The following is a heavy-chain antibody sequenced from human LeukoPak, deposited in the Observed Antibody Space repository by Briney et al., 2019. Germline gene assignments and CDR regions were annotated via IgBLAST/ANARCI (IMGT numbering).Heavy chain of an antibody. Sequence: ASVKVSCKASGYTFTDYYLHWVRQAPGQGFEWMGWINPNSGDTNYAQKFRGRVTMTRDTSISTDHMEMSRLRSDDTAVYYCARANFLYCSSTTCLFDYWGQGTLVTVSS. CDR2: INPNSGDT. CDR1: GYTFTDYY. D-gene: IGHD2-2*01. V-gene: IGHV1-2*02. CDR3: ARANFLYCSSTTCLFDY. J-gene: IGHJ4*02.